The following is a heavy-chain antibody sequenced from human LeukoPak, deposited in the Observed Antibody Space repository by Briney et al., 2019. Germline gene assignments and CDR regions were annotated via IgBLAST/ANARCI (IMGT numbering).Heavy chain of an antibody. CDR1: GFTFSSYE. D-gene: IGHD2-21*02. CDR3: AKDFVVVPGNVNYFDY. Sequence: GGSLRLSCAVSGFTFSSYEMSWVRQAPGKGLEWVSAISGSGDNTYYADSVKGRFTVSRDNSKNTLYVQMKSLRAEDTAVYYCAKDFVVVPGNVNYFDYWGQGTLVTVSS. V-gene: IGHV3-23*01. CDR2: ISGSGDNT. J-gene: IGHJ4*02.